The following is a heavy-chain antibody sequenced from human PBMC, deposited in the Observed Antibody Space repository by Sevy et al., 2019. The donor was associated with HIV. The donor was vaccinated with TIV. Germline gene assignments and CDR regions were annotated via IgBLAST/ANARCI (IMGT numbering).Heavy chain of an antibody. D-gene: IGHD3-22*01. CDR2: MNPNSGNT. Sequence: ASVKVSCKASGYTFTSYDINWVRQATGQGLEWMGWMNPNSGNTGYAQKFQGRVTMTRNTSISTAYMELSSQRSEDTAVYYCARVLDYYDSSGYFHFPYWGQGTLVTVSS. CDR3: ARVLDYYDSSGYFHFPY. V-gene: IGHV1-8*01. CDR1: GYTFTSYD. J-gene: IGHJ4*02.